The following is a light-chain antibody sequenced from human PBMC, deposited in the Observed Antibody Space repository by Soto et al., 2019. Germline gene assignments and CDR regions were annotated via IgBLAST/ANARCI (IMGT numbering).Light chain of an antibody. J-gene: IGLJ3*02. CDR3: VLYMGSGIWV. V-gene: IGLV8-61*01. CDR2: STN. Sequence: TVVTQEPSFSVSPGRTVTLTCGLSSGSVSTSYYPSWYQQTPDQAPRTLIYSTNTRSSGVPDRFSGSILGNKAALTITGAQADDESDYYCVLYMGSGIWVFGGGTKLTVL. CDR1: SGSVSTSYY.